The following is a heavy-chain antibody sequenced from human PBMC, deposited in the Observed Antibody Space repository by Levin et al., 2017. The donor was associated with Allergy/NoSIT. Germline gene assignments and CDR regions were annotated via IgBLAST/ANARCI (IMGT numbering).Heavy chain of an antibody. V-gene: IGHV3-30*18. Sequence: LSLPCAASGFTFSTYGIHWVRQAPGKGLEWVAIISKDGSNKYYADSVKGRFTISRDNSKNTLYLQMNSLRPEDTAVYYCAKELSTFCTSTSCIPFDYWGQGTLVTVSS. J-gene: IGHJ4*02. CDR1: GFTFSTYG. D-gene: IGHD2-2*01. CDR3: AKELSTFCTSTSCIPFDY. CDR2: ISKDGSNK.